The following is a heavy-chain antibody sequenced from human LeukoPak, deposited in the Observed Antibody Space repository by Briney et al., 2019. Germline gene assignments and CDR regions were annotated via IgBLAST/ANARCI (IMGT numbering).Heavy chain of an antibody. CDR3: ARESGYYYYYGMDV. Sequence: SETLSLTCTVSGGSISSGSYYWSWIRQPAGKELEWIGRIYTSGSTNYNPSLKSRVTISVDTSKNQFSLKLSSVTAADTAVYYCARESGYYYYYGMDVWGQGTTVTVSS. CDR1: GGSISSGSYY. V-gene: IGHV4-61*02. J-gene: IGHJ6*02. D-gene: IGHD1-26*01. CDR2: IYTSGST.